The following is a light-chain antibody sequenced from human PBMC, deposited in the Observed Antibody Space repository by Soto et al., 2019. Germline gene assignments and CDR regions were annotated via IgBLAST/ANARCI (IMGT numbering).Light chain of an antibody. CDR3: QQYNSYSYT. CDR2: DAS. J-gene: IGKJ2*01. Sequence: DTXXTQSPSTLSASVGDRVTITCRASQSISSWLAWYQQKPGKAPKLLIYDASSLESGVPSRFSGSGSGTEFTLTISSLQPDDFATYYCQQYNSYSYTFGQGTKLEIK. CDR1: QSISSW. V-gene: IGKV1-5*01.